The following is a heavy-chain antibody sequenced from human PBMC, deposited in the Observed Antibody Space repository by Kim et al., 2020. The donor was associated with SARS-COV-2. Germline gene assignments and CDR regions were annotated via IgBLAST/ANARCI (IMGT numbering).Heavy chain of an antibody. V-gene: IGHV3-73*01. Sequence: GGSLRLSCAASGFTFSGSAMHWVRQASGKGLEWVGRIRSKANSYATAYAASVKGRFTISRDDSKNTAYLQMNSLKTEDTAVYYCTRHPYCSGGSCYSAAGDYWGQGTLVTVSS. J-gene: IGHJ4*02. CDR2: IRSKANSYAT. D-gene: IGHD2-15*01. CDR1: GFTFSGSA. CDR3: TRHPYCSGGSCYSAAGDY.